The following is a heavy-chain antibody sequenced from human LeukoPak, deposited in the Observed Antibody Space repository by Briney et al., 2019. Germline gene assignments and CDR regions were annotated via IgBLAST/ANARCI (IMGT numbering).Heavy chain of an antibody. CDR1: GFTFSSYG. V-gene: IGHV3-33*01. J-gene: IGHJ4*02. CDR2: IWYDGSNK. Sequence: PGGSLRLSCAASGFTFSSYGMHWVCQAPGKGLEWVAVIWYDGSNKYYADSVKGRFTISRDNSKNTLYLQMNSLRAEDTAVYYCARSDSGYGHLDYWGQGTLVTVSS. CDR3: ARSDSGYGHLDY. D-gene: IGHD5-12*01.